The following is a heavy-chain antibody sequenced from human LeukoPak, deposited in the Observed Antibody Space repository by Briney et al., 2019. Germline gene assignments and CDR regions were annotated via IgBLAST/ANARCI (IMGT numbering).Heavy chain of an antibody. V-gene: IGHV3-33*06. CDR3: AKDHGDYYFDY. J-gene: IGHJ4*02. D-gene: IGHD4-17*01. Sequence: GGSLRLSCAASGFTFSSYGMHWVRQAPGKGLEWVAVIWYDGSNKYYADSVKGRFTISRDNSKNTLYLQMNSLRAEDTAVYYCAKDHGDYYFDYWGQGTLVTVSS. CDR2: IWYDGSNK. CDR1: GFTFSSYG.